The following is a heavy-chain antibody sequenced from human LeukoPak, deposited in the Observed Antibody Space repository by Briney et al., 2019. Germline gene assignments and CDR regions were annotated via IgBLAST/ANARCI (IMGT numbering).Heavy chain of an antibody. D-gene: IGHD6-19*01. V-gene: IGHV3-48*01. J-gene: IGHJ4*02. CDR3: GKDSNDWSFDY. CDR1: GFTFSSYS. Sequence: GGSLRLSCAASGFTFSSYSMNWVRQAPGKGLEWVSFISSSSSTIYYAAAEKGRSTISRDNDKNSLFLQMNSLRAEDTAVYYCGKDSNDWSFDYWGQGTLVTVSS. CDR2: ISSSSSTI.